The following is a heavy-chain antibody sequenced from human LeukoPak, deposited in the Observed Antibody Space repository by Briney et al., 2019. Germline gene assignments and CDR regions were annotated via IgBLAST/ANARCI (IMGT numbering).Heavy chain of an antibody. V-gene: IGHV3-21*01. CDR3: ARGLGSYAYSDAFDI. CDR2: TSSSSSYI. Sequence: EPGGSLRLSCAASGFTFSTYSMNWVRQAPGKGLEWVSSTSSSSSYIYYADSVKGRFTISRDNAKNSLYLQMNSLRAEDTAVYYCARGLGSYAYSDAFDIWGQGTMVTVSS. CDR1: GFTFSTYS. J-gene: IGHJ3*02. D-gene: IGHD5-18*01.